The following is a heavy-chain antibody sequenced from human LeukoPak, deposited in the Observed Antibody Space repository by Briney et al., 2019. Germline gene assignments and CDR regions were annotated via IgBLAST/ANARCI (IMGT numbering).Heavy chain of an antibody. D-gene: IGHD3-16*01. CDR2: ISADGFRT. Sequence: PGGSLRLSCSVSGFTFDYYAMHWVRHAPGTGLEWVSLISADGFRTNYADSVKGRFTISRDNSKNSLFLQMNSLRSEDTAFYFCARVLGIPTPPFDYWAMGTLVTVSS. V-gene: IGHV3-43*02. CDR3: ARVLGIPTPPFDY. J-gene: IGHJ4*02. CDR1: GFTFDYYA.